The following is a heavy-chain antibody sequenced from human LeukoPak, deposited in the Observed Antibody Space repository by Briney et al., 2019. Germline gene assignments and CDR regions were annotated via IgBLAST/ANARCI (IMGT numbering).Heavy chain of an antibody. CDR2: INPNNGGT. D-gene: IGHD3-10*01. V-gene: IGHV1-2*02. Sequence: GASVKVSCKASGYTFNNYGISWVRQAPGQGLEWMGWINPNNGGTKYAQNFQGRVTMTRDTSISTAYMELDRLRFDDTAVYYCARDSGEVPDYWGQGTLVTVSS. CDR1: GYTFNNYG. J-gene: IGHJ4*02. CDR3: ARDSGEVPDY.